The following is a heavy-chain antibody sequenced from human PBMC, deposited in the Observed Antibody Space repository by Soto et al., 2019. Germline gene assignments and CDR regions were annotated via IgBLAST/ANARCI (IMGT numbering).Heavy chain of an antibody. CDR1: GYTFTSYG. CDR2: VSAYNGNT. D-gene: IGHD2-8*01. J-gene: IGHJ4*02. V-gene: IGHV1-18*01. Sequence: QVQLVQSGAEVKKPGASVKVSCKASGYTFTSYGISWVRQAPGQGLEGMGWVSAYNGNTKYAQKLQGRVTMTTETTSSTAYVELRSLRSDDTAVYYCARDGPRMDYWGQGTLVTVSS. CDR3: ARDGPRMDY.